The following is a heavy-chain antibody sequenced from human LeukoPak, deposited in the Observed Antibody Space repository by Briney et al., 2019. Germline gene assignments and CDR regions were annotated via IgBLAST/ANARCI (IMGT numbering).Heavy chain of an antibody. J-gene: IGHJ4*02. D-gene: IGHD5-18*01. V-gene: IGHV3-30*04. CDR1: GFTFSSYA. Sequence: GGSLRLSCAASGFTFSSYAMHWVRQAPGKGLEWGAVISYDGSNKYYADSVKGRFTISRDNSKNTLYLQMNSLRAEDTAVYYCAKGWDVDTAIDYWGQGTLVTVSS. CDR2: ISYDGSNK. CDR3: AKGWDVDTAIDY.